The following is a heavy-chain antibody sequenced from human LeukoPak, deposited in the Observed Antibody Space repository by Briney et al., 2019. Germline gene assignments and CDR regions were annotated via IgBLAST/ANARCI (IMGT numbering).Heavy chain of an antibody. V-gene: IGHV4-4*07. D-gene: IGHD3-10*01. CDR3: ASSTLNYFGLTNYGSELSAFDI. J-gene: IGHJ3*02. CDR2: IYTSGST. Sequence: SETLSLICTVSGGSISSYYWSWIRQPAGKGLEWIGRIYTSGSTNYNPSLKSRVTMSVDTSKNQFSLKLRSVTAADTAVYYCASSTLNYFGLTNYGSELSAFDIWGQGTMVTVSS. CDR1: GGSISSYY.